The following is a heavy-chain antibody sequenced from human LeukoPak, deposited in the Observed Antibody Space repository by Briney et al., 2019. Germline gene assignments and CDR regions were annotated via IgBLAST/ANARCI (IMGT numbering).Heavy chain of an antibody. CDR3: ARGALFSSGWDRGFDY. Sequence: SQTLSLTCAIPGDSVSSNSAAWNWIRQSPSRGLEWLGRTCYRSKWYNDYAVSVKSRITINPDTSKNQFSLQLNSVTPEDTAVYYCARGALFSSGWDRGFDYWGRGTLVTVSS. D-gene: IGHD6-19*01. CDR1: GDSVSSNSAA. V-gene: IGHV6-1*01. J-gene: IGHJ4*02. CDR2: TCYRSKWYN.